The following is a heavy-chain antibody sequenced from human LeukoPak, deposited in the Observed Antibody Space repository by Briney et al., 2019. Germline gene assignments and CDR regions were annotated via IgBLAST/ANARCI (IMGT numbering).Heavy chain of an antibody. CDR3: ARDSGSGYPYYYYYYYMDV. V-gene: IGHV1-2*02. J-gene: IGHJ6*03. CDR1: GHTFTGYY. D-gene: IGHD3-3*01. Sequence: ASVKVSCKASGHTFTGYYMHWVRQAPGQGLEWMGWINANSGDTNYAQKFQGRVTMTRDTSISTAYMELSRLRSDDTAVYYCARDSGSGYPYYYYYYYMDVWGKGTTVTVSS. CDR2: INANSGDT.